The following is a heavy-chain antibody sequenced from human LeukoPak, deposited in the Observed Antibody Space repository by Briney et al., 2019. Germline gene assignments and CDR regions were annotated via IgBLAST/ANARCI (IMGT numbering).Heavy chain of an antibody. Sequence: PGGSLRLSCAASGFTLSSNWMNWDRHAPGKGLEWVAIIKQDGSEKYYVDSVKGRFTISRDNAKNSLYLQMNSLRAEDTAVYYCARGNGFIIDYWGQGTLVTVSS. CDR2: IKQDGSEK. J-gene: IGHJ4*02. CDR1: GFTLSSNW. V-gene: IGHV3-7*01. CDR3: ARGNGFIIDY. D-gene: IGHD2-8*01.